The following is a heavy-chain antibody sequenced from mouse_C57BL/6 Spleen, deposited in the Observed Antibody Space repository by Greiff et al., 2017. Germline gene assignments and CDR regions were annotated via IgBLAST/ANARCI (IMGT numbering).Heavy chain of an antibody. CDR3: ARVSGCSAFDY. J-gene: IGHJ2*01. CDR2: IDPSDSYT. D-gene: IGHD6-1*01. CDR1: GYTFTSYW. V-gene: IGHV1-69*01. Sequence: VQLQQPGAELVMPGASVKLSCKASGYTFTSYWMHWVKQRPGPGLEWIGEIDPSDSYTNYNQKFKGKSTLTVDKSSSTSYMQRSSLTSEDSAVYCCARVSGCSAFDYWGQGTTRTVST.